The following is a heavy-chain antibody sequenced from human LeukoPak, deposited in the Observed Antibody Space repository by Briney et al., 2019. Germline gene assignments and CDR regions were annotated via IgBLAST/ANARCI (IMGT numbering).Heavy chain of an antibody. CDR1: GGPFSGYF. CDR3: ARRYYYNLGSFPFDF. Sequence: SETLALTCTVSGGPFSGYFWSWIRQSSGKGLEWIGEIHNSGTTNYNPSLNSRVTISEDTSKNQFYLNLSSVTAADTAVYYCARRYYYNLGSFPFDFWGQGTLVAVSS. D-gene: IGHD3-10*01. CDR2: IHNSGTT. J-gene: IGHJ4*02. V-gene: IGHV4-34*01.